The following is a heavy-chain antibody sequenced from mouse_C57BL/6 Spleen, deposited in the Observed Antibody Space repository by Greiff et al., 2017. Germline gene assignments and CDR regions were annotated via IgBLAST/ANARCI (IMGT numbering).Heavy chain of an antibody. CDR1: GYTFTNYW. Sequence: QVQLKQSGAELVRPGTSVKMSCKASGYTFTNYWIGWAKQRPGHGLEWIGDIYPGGGYTNYNEKFKGKATLTADKSSSTAYMQSSSLTSEDSAIYYCARWGRSYYAMDYWGQGTSVTVSS. V-gene: IGHV1-63*01. J-gene: IGHJ4*01. CDR2: IYPGGGYT. CDR3: ARWGRSYYAMDY.